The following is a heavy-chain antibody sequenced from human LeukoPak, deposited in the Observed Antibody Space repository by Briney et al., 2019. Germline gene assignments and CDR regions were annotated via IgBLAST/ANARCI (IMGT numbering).Heavy chain of an antibody. Sequence: PGGSLRLSCAASGFTFDDYAMHWVRQAPGKGLEWVSGISWNSGSIGYADSVKGRFTISRDNAKNSLYLQMDSLRAEDTALYYCAKDGIAAAGRGAFDIWGQGTMVTVSS. V-gene: IGHV3-9*01. J-gene: IGHJ3*02. CDR2: ISWNSGSI. CDR3: AKDGIAAAGRGAFDI. CDR1: GFTFDDYA. D-gene: IGHD6-13*01.